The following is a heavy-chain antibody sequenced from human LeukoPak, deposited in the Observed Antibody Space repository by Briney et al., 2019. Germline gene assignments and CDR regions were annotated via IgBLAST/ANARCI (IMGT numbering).Heavy chain of an antibody. V-gene: IGHV4-31*03. D-gene: IGHD6-19*01. CDR3: ARVAYSSGWSQNNWFDP. CDR2: IYYSGST. CDR1: GGSISSGGYY. J-gene: IGHJ5*02. Sequence: SQTLSLTCTVSGGSISSGGYYWSWIRQHPGKGLEWIGYIYYSGSTYYNPSLKSRVTISVETSKNQFSLKLSSVTAADTAVYYCARVAYSSGWSQNNWFDPWGQGTLVTVSS.